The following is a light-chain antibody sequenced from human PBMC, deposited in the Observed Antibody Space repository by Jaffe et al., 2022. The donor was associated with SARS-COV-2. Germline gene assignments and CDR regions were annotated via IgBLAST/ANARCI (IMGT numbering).Light chain of an antibody. CDR3: CSFAGSKTSGHMV. CDR1: SSDGGMYSL. V-gene: IGLV2-23*01. CDR2: EDA. Sequence: QSALTQPASVSGSPGQSITISCTGISSDGGMYSLVSWYQQHPGKVPKLILYEDAKRPSGVSNRFSGSKSGTTASLTISGLQAEDEADYYCCSFAGSKTSGHMVFGGGTKLTVL. J-gene: IGLJ3*02.